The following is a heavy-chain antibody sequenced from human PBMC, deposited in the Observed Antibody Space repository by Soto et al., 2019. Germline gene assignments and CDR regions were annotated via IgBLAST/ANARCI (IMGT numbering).Heavy chain of an antibody. J-gene: IGHJ3*02. V-gene: IGHV2-5*02. D-gene: IGHD3-16*01. Sequence: SGPTLVNPTQTLTLTCSFSGFSLSTSRVGVAWIRQPPGKALEWLAIIYWDDDRRYPPSLKTRLAITKDTSKNQVVLTMTNLDPGDTASYYCAHIMNTWGGVSALDAFDMWGQGTMVTVSS. CDR2: IYWDDDR. CDR1: GFSLSTSRVG. CDR3: AHIMNTWGGVSALDAFDM.